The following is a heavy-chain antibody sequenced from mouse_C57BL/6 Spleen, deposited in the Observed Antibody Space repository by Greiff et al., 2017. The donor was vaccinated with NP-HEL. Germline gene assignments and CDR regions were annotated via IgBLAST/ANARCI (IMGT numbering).Heavy chain of an antibody. CDR1: GYTFTSYW. CDR2: IYPGSGST. J-gene: IGHJ2*01. V-gene: IGHV1-55*01. CDR3: ARASYYGSSYFDY. D-gene: IGHD1-1*01. Sequence: VQLQQPGAELVKPGASVKMSCKASGYTFTSYWITWVKQRPGQGLEWIGDIYPGSGSTIYNEKFKSKATLTVDTSSSTAYMQLSSLTSEDSAVYYCARASYYGSSYFDYWGQGTTLTVSS.